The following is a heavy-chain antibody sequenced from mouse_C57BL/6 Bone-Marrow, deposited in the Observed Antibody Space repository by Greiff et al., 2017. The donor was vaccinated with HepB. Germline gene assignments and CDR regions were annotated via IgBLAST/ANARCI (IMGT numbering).Heavy chain of an antibody. CDR3: ARHLTTVVPYYFDY. J-gene: IGHJ2*01. Sequence: EVKVVESGGDLVKPGGSLKLSCAASGFTFSSYGMSWVRQTPDKRLEWVATISSGGSYTYYPDSVKGRFTISRDNAKNTLYLQMSSLKSEDTAMYYCARHLTTVVPYYFDYWGQGTTLTVSS. D-gene: IGHD1-1*01. CDR2: ISSGGSYT. CDR1: GFTFSSYG. V-gene: IGHV5-6*01.